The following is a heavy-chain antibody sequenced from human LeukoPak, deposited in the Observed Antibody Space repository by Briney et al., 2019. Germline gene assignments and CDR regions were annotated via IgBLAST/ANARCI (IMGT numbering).Heavy chain of an antibody. Sequence: SVKVSCKASGGTFSRSGISWVRQAPGQGLEWMGGITPMFGTANYAQKFRGRVTITADESTSTAYLELTSLRSEDTAIYYCARDAAIFDSSGYYFLWWGQGALVTVSS. CDR1: GGTFSRSG. CDR2: ITPMFGTA. J-gene: IGHJ4*02. D-gene: IGHD3-22*01. CDR3: ARDAAIFDSSGYYFLW. V-gene: IGHV1-69*13.